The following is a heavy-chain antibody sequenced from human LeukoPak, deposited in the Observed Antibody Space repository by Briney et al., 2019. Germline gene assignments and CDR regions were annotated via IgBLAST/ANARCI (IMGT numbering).Heavy chain of an antibody. V-gene: IGHV4-59*08. J-gene: IGHJ4*02. CDR2: ISYTGTT. CDR3: AKRGYSYETYYFDY. CDR1: GGSISSYY. D-gene: IGHD5-18*01. Sequence: SETLSLTCTVSGGSISSYYWGWIRQPPGKGLEWIGHISYTGTTNYNPSLKSRVTISIDTSKNQFSLRLSSVTAADTAVYYCAKRGYSYETYYFDYWGQGALCSVSS.